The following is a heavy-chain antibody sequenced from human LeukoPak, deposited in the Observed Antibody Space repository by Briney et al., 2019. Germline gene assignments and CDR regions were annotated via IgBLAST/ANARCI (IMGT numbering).Heavy chain of an antibody. J-gene: IGHJ3*02. CDR3: ARVRGFDI. Sequence: SETPSLTCTVSGGSISSGGYYWSWIRQPPGKGLEWIGYIYHSGSTYYNPSLKSRVTISVDRSKNRFSLKLSSVTAADTAVYYCARVRGFDIWGQGTMVTVSS. CDR2: IYHSGST. V-gene: IGHV4-30-2*01. CDR1: GGSISSGGYY.